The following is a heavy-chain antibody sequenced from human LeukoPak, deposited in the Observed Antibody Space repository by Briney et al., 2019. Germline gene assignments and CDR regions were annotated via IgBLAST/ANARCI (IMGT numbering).Heavy chain of an antibody. V-gene: IGHV3-23*01. CDR1: GFTFSTYA. CDR2: ISGSGGNT. CDR3: AKDRVYFDY. Sequence: GGSLRLSCAASGFTFSTYAMSWVRQAPGKGLEWVSAISGSGGNTYYADSVKGRFTISRDNSKNTLYLQLDSLRAEDTAVYYCAKDRVYFDYWGQGTLVTVSS. J-gene: IGHJ4*02. D-gene: IGHD3-10*01.